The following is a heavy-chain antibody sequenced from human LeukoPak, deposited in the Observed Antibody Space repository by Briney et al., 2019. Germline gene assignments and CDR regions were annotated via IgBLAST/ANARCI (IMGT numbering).Heavy chain of an antibody. D-gene: IGHD2-15*01. J-gene: IGHJ6*02. CDR2: ISGGGNST. CDR1: GITFSSYA. CDR3: ARHYCGGSCYPDSRGYYYGMDV. V-gene: IGHV3-23*01. Sequence: GGSLRLSCAASGITFSSYAMNWVRQAPGKGLEWVSAISGGGNSTYYADSVKGRFTISRDNSKNTLYLHMNGLRAEDTAEYYCARHYCGGSCYPDSRGYYYGMDVWGQGTTVTVSS.